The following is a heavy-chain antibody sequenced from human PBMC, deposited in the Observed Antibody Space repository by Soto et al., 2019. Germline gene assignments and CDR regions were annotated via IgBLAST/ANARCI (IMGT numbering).Heavy chain of an antibody. CDR1: GGSVSNDNFY. CDR2: VHSSGIT. D-gene: IGHD3-16*01. Sequence: PSETLSLTCTVSGGSVSNDNFYWSWIRQPPGKGLEWIGYVHSSGITNYNPSLKRRVTISVDTSRNQFSLRLSSVTAADTAVYYCERGLTMGQFPSNFDHWGQGTPAPVYS. CDR3: ERGLTMGQFPSNFDH. J-gene: IGHJ5*02. V-gene: IGHV4-61*01.